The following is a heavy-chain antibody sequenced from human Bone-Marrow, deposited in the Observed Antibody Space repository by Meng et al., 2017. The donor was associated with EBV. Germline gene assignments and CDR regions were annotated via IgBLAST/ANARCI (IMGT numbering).Heavy chain of an antibody. CDR1: GESITTYTSY. CDR2: IYHSGTT. J-gene: IGHJ5*01. CDR3: ARRAASWFDY. Sequence: QLQLQESDPGLVNPSATLSLTCTVSGESITTYTSYWGWIRQPPGKGLEWIGTIYHSGTTYYNPSLQSRVTISVDTSKNQFSLKMNSVTAADTAVYYCARRAASWFDYWGQGTLVTVSS. D-gene: IGHD5-18*01. V-gene: IGHV4-39*01.